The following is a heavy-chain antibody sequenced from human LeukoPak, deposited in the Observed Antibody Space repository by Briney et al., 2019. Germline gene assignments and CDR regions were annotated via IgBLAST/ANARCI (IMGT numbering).Heavy chain of an antibody. D-gene: IGHD3-10*01. CDR1: GFTFSSFA. V-gene: IGHV3-23*01. CDR3: AKGTMLRGLIILNFYYYMDV. Sequence: GGSLRLSCAASGFTFSSFAMSWVRQAPGKGLEWVSAISGSGGNTYYADSVKGRFTISRDNSKNTLYLQMNSLRAEDTAVYFCAKGTMLRGLIILNFYYYMDVWGKGTTVTVS. CDR2: ISGSGGNT. J-gene: IGHJ6*03.